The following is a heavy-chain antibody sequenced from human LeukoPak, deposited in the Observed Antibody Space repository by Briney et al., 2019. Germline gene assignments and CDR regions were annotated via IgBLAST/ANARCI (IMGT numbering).Heavy chain of an antibody. V-gene: IGHV4-59*12. D-gene: IGHD3-10*01. J-gene: IGHJ4*02. CDR1: GGSISSYY. Sequence: SETLSLTCTVSGGSISSYYWSWIRQPPGKGLEWIGYIYYSGSTNNNPSLKSRVTISVDTSKNQFSLKLSSVTAADTAVYYCARGSLTTRFSYYYGSGSHKEGYYFDYWGQGTLVTVSS. CDR2: IYYSGST. CDR3: ARGSLTTRFSYYYGSGSHKEGYYFDY.